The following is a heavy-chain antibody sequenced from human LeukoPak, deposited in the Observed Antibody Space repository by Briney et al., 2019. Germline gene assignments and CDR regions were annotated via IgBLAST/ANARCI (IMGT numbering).Heavy chain of an antibody. CDR1: GYSFTSYW. Sequence: GESLKISCKGSGYSFTSYWIGWVRQMPGKGLEWMGFIYPGDSDTRYSPSFQGQVTISADKSISTAYLQWSSLKASDTAMYYCARDLWFGEPSNAFDIWGQGTMVTVSS. CDR3: ARDLWFGEPSNAFDI. V-gene: IGHV5-51*01. D-gene: IGHD3-10*01. J-gene: IGHJ3*02. CDR2: IYPGDSDT.